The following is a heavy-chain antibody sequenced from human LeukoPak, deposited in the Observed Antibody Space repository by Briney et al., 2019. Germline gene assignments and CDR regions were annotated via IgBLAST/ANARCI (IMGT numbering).Heavy chain of an antibody. CDR2: IRYDGSNE. CDR1: GFTFSSYG. J-gene: IGHJ4*02. CDR3: ASSSVAEIDY. Sequence: PGGSLRLSCAASGFTFSSYGMHWVRQAPGKGLEWVSFIRYDGSNEYYADSVKGRFTISRDNAKNTLYLQMNSLRAEDTAVYYCASSSVAEIDYWGQGTLVTVSS. D-gene: IGHD6-19*01. V-gene: IGHV3-30*02.